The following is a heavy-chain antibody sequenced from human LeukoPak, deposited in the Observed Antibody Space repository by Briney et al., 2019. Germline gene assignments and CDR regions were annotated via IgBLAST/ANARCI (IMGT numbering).Heavy chain of an antibody. Sequence: SETLSFTCTVSGGSISSFHWSWIRQPPGKGLEWIGYVYYTGSTNYNPSLKSRVTISVDTSQNQFSLKMNSVTAADTAVYYCTRDQYHFDRDYFNYYMDVWGKGTTVTVSS. D-gene: IGHD3-22*01. CDR2: VYYTGST. V-gene: IGHV4-59*01. CDR3: TRDQYHFDRDYFNYYMDV. CDR1: GGSISSFH. J-gene: IGHJ6*03.